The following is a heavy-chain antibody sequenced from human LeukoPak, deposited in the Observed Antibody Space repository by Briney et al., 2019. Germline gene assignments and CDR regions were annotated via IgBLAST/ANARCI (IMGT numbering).Heavy chain of an antibody. J-gene: IGHJ4*02. CDR2: IIPIFGTA. V-gene: IGHV1-69*06. Sequence: GASVTVSCKASGGTFSSYAISWVRLAPGQGLEWMGGIIPIFGTANYAQKFQGRVTITADKSTSTAYMEPSSLRSEDTAVYYCAREGYCSGGSCYSGFDYWGQGTLVAVSS. CDR1: GGTFSSYA. CDR3: AREGYCSGGSCYSGFDY. D-gene: IGHD2-15*01.